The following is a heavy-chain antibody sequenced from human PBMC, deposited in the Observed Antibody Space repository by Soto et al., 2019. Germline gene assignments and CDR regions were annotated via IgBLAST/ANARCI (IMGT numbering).Heavy chain of an antibody. CDR2: IRAYNGNT. CDR3: ARAFSYGSYWYFDL. Sequence: APVQVSCEASCYTFTSYGISWVQQAHVQGLEWMGWIRAYNGNTNYAQKFQGRVTMTTDTSTSTAYMELWTLTSDDTAAYYCARAFSYGSYWYFDLWGRGTLVTVSS. CDR1: CYTFTSYG. D-gene: IGHD5-18*01. J-gene: IGHJ2*01. V-gene: IGHV1-18*04.